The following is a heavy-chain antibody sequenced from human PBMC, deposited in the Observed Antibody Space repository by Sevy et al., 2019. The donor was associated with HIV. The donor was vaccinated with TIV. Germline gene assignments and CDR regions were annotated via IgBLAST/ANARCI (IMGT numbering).Heavy chain of an antibody. CDR3: AKEIIDCSSTSCYGDYYGMDV. Sequence: GGSLRLSCAASGFTFSSYAMSWVRQAPGKGLEWVSAISGSGGSTYYADSVKGRFTISRDNSKNTLYLQMNSLRAEDTVVYYCAKEIIDCSSTSCYGDYYGMDVWGQGTTVTVSS. CDR1: GFTFSSYA. V-gene: IGHV3-23*01. D-gene: IGHD2-2*01. J-gene: IGHJ6*02. CDR2: ISGSGGST.